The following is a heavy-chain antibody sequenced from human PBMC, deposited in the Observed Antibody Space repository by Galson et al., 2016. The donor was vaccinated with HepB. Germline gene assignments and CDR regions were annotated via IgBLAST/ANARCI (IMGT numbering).Heavy chain of an antibody. V-gene: IGHV3-30-3*01. D-gene: IGHD3-10*01. CDR1: GFTFSYYA. CDR2: ISYDGSNK. Sequence: SLRLSCAASGFTFSYYALHWVRQAPGKGLEWVAVISYDGSNKYHATSVNGRFTISRDNSNNMVYLQMNSLRPEDTAIYTCVRFTGAMARGPHIARDYMDVWGKGTMVTVSS. CDR3: VRFTGAMARGPHIARDYMDV. J-gene: IGHJ6*03.